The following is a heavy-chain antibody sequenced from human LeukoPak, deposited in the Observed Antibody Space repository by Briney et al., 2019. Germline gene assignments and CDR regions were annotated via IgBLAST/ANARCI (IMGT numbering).Heavy chain of an antibody. CDR3: ARGVWYYGSGSYYNVDYYYYYYMDV. CDR1: GGSISSYY. J-gene: IGHJ6*03. V-gene: IGHV4-59*01. Sequence: RPSETLSLTCTVSGGSISSYYWSWIRQPPGKGLEWIGYIYYSGSTNYNPSLKSRVTISVDTSKNQLSLKLSSVTAADTAVYYCARGVWYYGSGSYYNVDYYYYYYMDVWGKGTTVTVSS. D-gene: IGHD3-10*01. CDR2: IYYSGST.